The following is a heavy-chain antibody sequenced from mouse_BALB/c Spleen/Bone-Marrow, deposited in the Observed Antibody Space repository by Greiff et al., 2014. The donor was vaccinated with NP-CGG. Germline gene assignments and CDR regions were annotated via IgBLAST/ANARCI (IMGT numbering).Heavy chain of an antibody. J-gene: IGHJ2*01. CDR2: IYPGNSDT. V-gene: IGHV1-5*01. CDR1: GYTFTSYW. CDR3: TTLARNYFDY. Sequence: DVKLQESGTVLARPGASVKMSCKASGYTFTSYWMHWVKQRPGQGLEWIGTIYPGNSDTTYNQKFKGKAKPTAVTSTSTAYMELSSLTNEDSAVYYCTTLARNYFDYWGQGTTLTVSS.